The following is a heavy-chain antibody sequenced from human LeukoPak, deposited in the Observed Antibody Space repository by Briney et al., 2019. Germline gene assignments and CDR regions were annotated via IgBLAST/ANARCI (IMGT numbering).Heavy chain of an antibody. CDR3: ARMGYSGYNFPFYYMDV. D-gene: IGHD5-12*01. CDR1: GYSFTKFD. V-gene: IGHV1-8*01. CDR2: MNPDIGNT. Sequence: GASVKVSCNASGYSFTKFDVNWVRQATGQGFEWMGWMNPDIGNTDHAQKFQGRVTMTRDTSINTAYLELSSLTSDDTAVYYCARMGYSGYNFPFYYMDVWGKGTPVTVS. J-gene: IGHJ6*03.